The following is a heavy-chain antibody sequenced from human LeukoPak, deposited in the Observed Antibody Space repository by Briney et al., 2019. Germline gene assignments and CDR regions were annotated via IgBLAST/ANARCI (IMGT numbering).Heavy chain of an antibody. V-gene: IGHV4-59*01. J-gene: IGHJ4*02. CDR2: IYYSGST. CDR1: GVSISSYY. CDR3: ARAYSSSIDY. Sequence: PSETLSLTCTVTGVSISSYYWSWIRQPPGKGLEWIGFIYYSGSTNYNPSLKSRVTILVDTPKNQFSLKLTSVTAADTAVYYCARAYSSSIDYWGQGTLVTVSS. D-gene: IGHD6-13*01.